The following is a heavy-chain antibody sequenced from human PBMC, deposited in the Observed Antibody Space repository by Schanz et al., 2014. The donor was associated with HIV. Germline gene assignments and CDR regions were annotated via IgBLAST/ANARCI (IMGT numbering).Heavy chain of an antibody. CDR3: VRTRVVPAVTGFDFWFVP. V-gene: IGHV4-34*01. Sequence: QVHLQQWGAGLLKPSETLSLTCAVYGGSLSDYYWSWIRQPPGKGLEGIGEINHSGSTNYNPSLKSRVTISVDASKNHFSLKVGSVTAADTAMYYCVRTRVVPAVTGFDFWFVPWGQGTLVSVSS. J-gene: IGHJ5*02. D-gene: IGHD2-2*01. CDR1: GGSLSDYY. CDR2: INHSGST.